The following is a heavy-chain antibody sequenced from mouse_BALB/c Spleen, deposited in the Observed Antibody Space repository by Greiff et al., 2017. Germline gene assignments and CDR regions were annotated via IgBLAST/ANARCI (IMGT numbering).Heavy chain of an antibody. V-gene: IGHV1-5*01. Sequence: VQLQQSGTVLARPGASVKMSCKASGYTFTSYWMHWVKQRPGQGLEWIGAIYPGNSDTSYNQKFKGKAKLTAVTSTSTAYMELSSLTNEDSAVYYCTGGYDSWFAYWGQGTLVTVSA. D-gene: IGHD2-2*01. J-gene: IGHJ3*01. CDR3: TGGYDSWFAY. CDR2: IYPGNSDT. CDR1: GYTFTSYW.